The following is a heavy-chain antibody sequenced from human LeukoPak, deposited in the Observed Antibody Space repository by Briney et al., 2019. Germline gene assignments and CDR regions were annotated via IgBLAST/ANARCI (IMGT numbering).Heavy chain of an antibody. CDR1: GYTFTGYY. CDR3: ARAASNITIRYFDWLSPGNWFDP. Sequence: ASVKVSCKASGYTFTGYYMHWVRQAPGQGLEWMGWINPNSGGTNYAQKFQGRVTMTRDTSISTAYMELSRLRSDDTAVYYCARAASNITIRYFDWLSPGNWFDPWGQGTLVTASS. D-gene: IGHD3-9*01. CDR2: INPNSGGT. J-gene: IGHJ5*02. V-gene: IGHV1-2*02.